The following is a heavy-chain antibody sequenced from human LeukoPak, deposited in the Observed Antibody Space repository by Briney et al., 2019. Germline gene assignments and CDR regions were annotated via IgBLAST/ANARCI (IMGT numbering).Heavy chain of an antibody. Sequence: SETLSLTCTVSGGSISSYYWSWIRQPPGKGLEWIAYIYYSGSTNYNPSLKSRVTISVDTSKNQFSLKLSSVTAADTAVYYCARRYGSGSSATFDYWGQGTLVTVSS. CDR3: ARRYGSGSSATFDY. CDR2: IYYSGST. V-gene: IGHV4-59*01. J-gene: IGHJ4*02. D-gene: IGHD3-10*01. CDR1: GGSISSYY.